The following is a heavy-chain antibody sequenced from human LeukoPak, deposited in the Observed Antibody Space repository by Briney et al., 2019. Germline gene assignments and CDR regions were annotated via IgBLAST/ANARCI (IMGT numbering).Heavy chain of an antibody. J-gene: IGHJ4*02. Sequence: SGTLSLTCAVSGGSISSSNWWSWVRQPPGKGLEWIGEIYHSGSTNYNPSLKSRVTISVDKSKNQFSLKLSSVTAADTAVYYCASSTIAAAGSDFDYWGQGTLVTVSS. V-gene: IGHV4-4*02. CDR2: IYHSGST. D-gene: IGHD6-13*01. CDR1: GGSISSSNW. CDR3: ASSTIAAAGSDFDY.